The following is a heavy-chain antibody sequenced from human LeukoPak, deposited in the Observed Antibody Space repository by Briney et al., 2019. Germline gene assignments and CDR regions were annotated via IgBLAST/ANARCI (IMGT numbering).Heavy chain of an antibody. D-gene: IGHD1-26*01. CDR3: AAALGPYYYYYMDV. J-gene: IGHJ6*03. CDR2: IVPIFGTA. V-gene: IGHV1-69*05. Sequence: SVKVSCKASGGTFSSYAISWVRQAPGQGLELMGGIVPIFGTANYAQKFQGRVTITTDESTSTAYMELSSLRSEDTAVYYCAAALGPYYYYYMDVWGKGTTVTVSS. CDR1: GGTFSSYA.